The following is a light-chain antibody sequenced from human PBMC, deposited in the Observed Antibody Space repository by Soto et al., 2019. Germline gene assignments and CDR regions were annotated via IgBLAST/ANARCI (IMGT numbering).Light chain of an antibody. Sequence: QSVLTQPASVSGSPGQSITISCTGTNTDVGGYNYVSWYQQHPGKAPKLIIYEVSNRPAGISNRFSGSKSGNTASLTISGLQAEDEADYYCSSYTISIILLFGGGTKVTVL. CDR3: SSYTISIILL. CDR1: NTDVGGYNY. J-gene: IGLJ2*01. V-gene: IGLV2-14*01. CDR2: EVS.